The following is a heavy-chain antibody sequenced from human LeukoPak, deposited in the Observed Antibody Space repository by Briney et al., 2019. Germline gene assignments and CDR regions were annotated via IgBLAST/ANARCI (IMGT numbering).Heavy chain of an antibody. D-gene: IGHD2-15*01. Sequence: GASVMVSCKASGYTFTGYYMDWVRQARGQGLEWMGWINPNSGGTNYAQKFQGRVTMTRDTSISTAYMELSRLRSDDTAVYYCARDANLGYCSGGSCAWLNYWGQGTLVTVSS. V-gene: IGHV1-2*02. CDR1: GYTFTGYY. CDR3: ARDANLGYCSGGSCAWLNY. J-gene: IGHJ4*02. CDR2: INPNSGGT.